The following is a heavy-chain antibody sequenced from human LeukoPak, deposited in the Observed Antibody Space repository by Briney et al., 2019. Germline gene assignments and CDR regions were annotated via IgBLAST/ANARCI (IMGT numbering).Heavy chain of an antibody. J-gene: IGHJ5*02. V-gene: IGHV4-4*07. D-gene: IGHD3-22*01. CDR2: IYTSGST. Sequence: SETLSLTCTVSGGSISSYYWSWIRQPAGKGLEWIGRIYTSGSTNYNPSLKSRVTMSVDTSKNQLSLKLSSVTAEDTAVYYCARDRSDSSGYHNWFDPWGQGTLVTVSS. CDR3: ARDRSDSSGYHNWFDP. CDR1: GGSISSYY.